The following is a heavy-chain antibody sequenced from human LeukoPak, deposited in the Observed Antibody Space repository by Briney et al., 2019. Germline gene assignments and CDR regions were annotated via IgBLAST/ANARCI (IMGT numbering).Heavy chain of an antibody. CDR3: ARGGLEVGATSYLDY. J-gene: IGHJ4*02. CDR1: GGSFSGYY. V-gene: IGHV4-34*01. D-gene: IGHD1-26*01. Sequence: PSETLSLTCAVYGGSFSGYYWSWIRQPPGKGLEWIGEINHRGSTNYNPSLKSRVTISVDTSKNQFSLKLSSVTAADTAVYYCARGGLEVGATSYLDYWGQGTLVTVSS. CDR2: INHRGST.